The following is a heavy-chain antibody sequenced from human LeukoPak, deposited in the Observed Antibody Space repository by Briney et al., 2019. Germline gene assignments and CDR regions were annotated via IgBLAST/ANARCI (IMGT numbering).Heavy chain of an antibody. CDR3: ARACRGIYCTNGVWSFDY. D-gene: IGHD2-8*01. V-gene: IGHV1-69*05. CDR1: GGTFSSYA. Sequence: ASVKVSCKASGGTFSSYAISWVRQAPGQGLEWMGGIIPIFGTANYAQKFQGRVTITTDESTSTAYMELSSLRSEDTAVYYCARACRGIYCTNGVWSFDYWGQGTLVTVSS. J-gene: IGHJ4*02. CDR2: IIPIFGTA.